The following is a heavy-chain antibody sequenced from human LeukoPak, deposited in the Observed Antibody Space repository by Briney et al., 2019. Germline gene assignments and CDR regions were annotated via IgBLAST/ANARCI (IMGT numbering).Heavy chain of an antibody. CDR1: GFSFSSYE. CDR2: ISSSGSTT. J-gene: IGHJ4*02. CDR3: SLLAVASPQDY. V-gene: IGHV3-48*03. D-gene: IGHD6-19*01. Sequence: GGSLRLSCAASGFSFSSYEMHWVRQAPGKGLEWVSYISSSGSTTYYADSVRGRFTTSRDNAKNLLYLQMHSLRAEDTAIYYCSLLAVASPQDYWGQGTLVTVSS.